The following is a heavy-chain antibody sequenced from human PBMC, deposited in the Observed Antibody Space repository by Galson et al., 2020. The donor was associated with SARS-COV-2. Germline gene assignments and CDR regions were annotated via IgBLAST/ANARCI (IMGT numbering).Heavy chain of an antibody. D-gene: IGHD3-22*01. CDR3: TTDPGYQPDSSGPLGGWFDP. CDR1: GFTFSNAW. J-gene: IGHJ5*02. Sequence: GESLKISCAASGFTFSNAWMSWVRQAPGKGLEWVGRIKSKTDGGTTDYAAPVKGRFTISRDDSKNTLYLQMNSLKTEDTAVYYCTTDPGYQPDSSGPLGGWFDPWGEGTLVTVSS. V-gene: IGHV3-15*01. CDR2: IKSKTDGGTT.